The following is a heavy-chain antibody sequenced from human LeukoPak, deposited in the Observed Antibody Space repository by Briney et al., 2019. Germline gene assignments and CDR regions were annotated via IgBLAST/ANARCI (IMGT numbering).Heavy chain of an antibody. CDR2: ISNGGAT. CDR3: ARGAFD. J-gene: IGHJ4*02. V-gene: IGHV3-66*01. CDR1: GFTVSSNY. Sequence: GGSLRLSCAVSGFTVSSNYMNWVRQAPGKGLEWVSVISNGGATYYADSVKGRFIISTDNFKNTLYHQMNTLRADDTAVYYCARGAFDWGQGTLVTASS.